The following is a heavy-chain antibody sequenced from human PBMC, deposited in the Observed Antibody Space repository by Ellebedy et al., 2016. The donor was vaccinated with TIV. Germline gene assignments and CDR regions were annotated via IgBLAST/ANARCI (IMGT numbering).Heavy chain of an antibody. J-gene: IGHJ6*02. CDR1: GFTFNTYS. CDR2: ISSTSSYI. V-gene: IGHV3-21*01. Sequence: GGSLRLSCAASGFTFNTYSMSWVRQAPGKGLEWVSSISSTSSYIYYADSVKGRFTISRDNAKNSLYLQMNSLRAEDTAVYYCARPYPYNYYGMDVWGQGTTVTVSS. CDR3: ARPYPYNYYGMDV.